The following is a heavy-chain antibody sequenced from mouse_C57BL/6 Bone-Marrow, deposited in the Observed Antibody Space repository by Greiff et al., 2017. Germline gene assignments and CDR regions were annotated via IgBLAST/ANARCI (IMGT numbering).Heavy chain of an antibody. CDR3: AGGFYYYGSSFYWYFDV. CDR1: GYTFTDYY. CDR2: INPYNGGT. Sequence: EVQLQQSGPVLVKPGASVKMSCKASGYTFTDYYMNWVKQSHGKSLEWIGVINPYNGGTSYNQKFKGKATLTVDKSSSTAYMELNSLTSEDSAVYYCAGGFYYYGSSFYWYFDVWGTGTTVTVSS. V-gene: IGHV1-19*01. D-gene: IGHD1-1*01. J-gene: IGHJ1*03.